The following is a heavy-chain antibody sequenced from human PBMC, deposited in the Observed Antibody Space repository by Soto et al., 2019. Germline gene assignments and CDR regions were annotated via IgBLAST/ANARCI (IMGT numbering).Heavy chain of an antibody. CDR1: GFTFSTSA. D-gene: IGHD2-2*03. CDR3: AKVWGEDGYCSRTSCLYYFHH. V-gene: IGHV3-23*01. J-gene: IGHJ4*02. CDR2: ISDSGST. Sequence: EVQLLESGGGLVQPGGSLRLSCEASGFTFSTSAMSWVRQAPGKGLXXXSTISDSGSTYYADSVKGRFTISRDNSKNTLYLQMNSLRAXDTAVFYCAKVWGEDGYCSRTSCLYYFHHWGQGTLVTVSS.